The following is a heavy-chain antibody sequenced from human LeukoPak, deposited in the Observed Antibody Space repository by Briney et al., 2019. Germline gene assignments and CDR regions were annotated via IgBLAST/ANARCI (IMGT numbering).Heavy chain of an antibody. D-gene: IGHD3-9*01. CDR3: ARLTKGRYFDYIFAF. J-gene: IGHJ4*02. CDR1: GGSVSSYEYY. V-gene: IGHV4-39*01. CDR2: TYYSGST. Sequence: SETLSLTCTVSGGSVSSYEYYWGWIRQPPGKGLEWIGNTYYSGSTYYNPSLKSRVTMSVDTSKNQFSLKMTSVTAADTAIYYCARLTKGRYFDYIFAFWGQGILVTVSS.